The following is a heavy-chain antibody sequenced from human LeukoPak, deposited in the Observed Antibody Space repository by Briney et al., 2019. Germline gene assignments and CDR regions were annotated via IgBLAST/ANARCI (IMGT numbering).Heavy chain of an antibody. CDR3: TTDYYYDSSGLPVEWDY. D-gene: IGHD3-22*01. CDR1: GFTFSNAW. Sequence: GGSLRLSCAASGFTFSNAWMSWVRQAPGKGLEWVGRIKSKTDGRTTDYAAPVKGRFTISRDDSKNTLYLQMNSLKTEDTAVYYCTTDYYYDSSGLPVEWDYWGQGTLVTVSS. V-gene: IGHV3-15*01. CDR2: IKSKTDGRTT. J-gene: IGHJ4*02.